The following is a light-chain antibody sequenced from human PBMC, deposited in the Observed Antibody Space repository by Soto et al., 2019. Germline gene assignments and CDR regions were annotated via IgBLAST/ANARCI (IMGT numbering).Light chain of an antibody. CDR3: QHYNDYSRM. V-gene: IGKV1-5*03. J-gene: IGKJ1*01. CDR2: KAS. Sequence: DIPMTQSPSTLSASIGDRVTITCRTSQSVDSWLAWYQQKPGKAPKLLVYKASSLQTGVPSRFSGCGSGTEFTLTISSLQPDDFATYYCQHYNDYSRMFGQGTKVEIK. CDR1: QSVDSW.